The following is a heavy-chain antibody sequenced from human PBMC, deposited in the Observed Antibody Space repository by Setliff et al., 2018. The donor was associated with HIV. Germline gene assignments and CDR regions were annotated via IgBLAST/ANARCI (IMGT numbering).Heavy chain of an antibody. V-gene: IGHV1-8*02. CDR3: ARESGGVVIKGAYYYYMDV. J-gene: IGHJ6*03. Sequence: ASVKVSCKASGYTLTSYEINWVRQATGQGLEWMGWMNPNSGDTGYAQKFQGRVTMTRNTSISTAFMELSSLRSEDTAVYYCARESGGVVIKGAYYYYMDVWGKGTTVTVS. CDR1: GYTLTSYE. CDR2: MNPNSGDT. D-gene: IGHD3-3*01.